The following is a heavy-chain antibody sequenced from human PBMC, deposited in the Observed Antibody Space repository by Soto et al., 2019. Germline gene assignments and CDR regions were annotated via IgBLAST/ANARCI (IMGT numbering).Heavy chain of an antibody. CDR3: ARAPGTVATIRGYGFDY. CDR2: IWYDGSNK. Sequence: GGSLRLSCAASGFTFSSYGMHWVRQAPGKGLEWVAVIWYDGSNKYYADSVKGRFTISRDNSKNTLYLQMNSLRAEDTAVYYCARAPGTVATIRGYGFDYWGQGTLVTVSS. D-gene: IGHD5-12*01. CDR1: GFTFSSYG. V-gene: IGHV3-33*01. J-gene: IGHJ4*02.